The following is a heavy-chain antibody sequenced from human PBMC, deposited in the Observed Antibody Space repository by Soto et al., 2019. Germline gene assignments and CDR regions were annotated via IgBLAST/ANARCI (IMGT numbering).Heavy chain of an antibody. V-gene: IGHV3-30-3*01. CDR2: ISFDGSIK. CDR1: GFPFDDFA. J-gene: IGHJ4*02. D-gene: IGHD2-15*01. Sequence: PGGSLRLSCTGSGFPFDDFAINWVRQGPGRGLEWVAVISFDGSIKYYADSVKGRFTISRENSKNTLYLQMNSLRAEDTDVYSCARDAGIVKRQYYFEYWGQGA. CDR3: ARDAGIVKRQYYFEY.